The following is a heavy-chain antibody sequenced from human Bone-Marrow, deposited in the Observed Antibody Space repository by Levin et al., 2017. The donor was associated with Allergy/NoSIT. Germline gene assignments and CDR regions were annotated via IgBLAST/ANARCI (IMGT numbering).Heavy chain of an antibody. J-gene: IGHJ4*02. CDR1: GFTFSSYW. V-gene: IGHV3-7*01. Sequence: SCAASGFTFSSYWMSWVRQAPGKGLEWVANIKQDGSEKYYVDSVKGRFTISRDNAKNSLYLQMNSLRAEDTAVYYCAGFRELLYQFDYWGQGTLVTVSS. CDR2: IKQDGSEK. CDR3: AGFRELLYQFDY. D-gene: IGHD3-10*01.